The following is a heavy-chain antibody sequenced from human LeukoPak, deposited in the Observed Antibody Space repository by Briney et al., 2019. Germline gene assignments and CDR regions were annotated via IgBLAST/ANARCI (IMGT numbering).Heavy chain of an antibody. V-gene: IGHV3-30*14. CDR2: ISYEGSEK. Sequence: GGSLRLSCAASGFTLRNYGVNWVRQAPGKGLEWVAVISYEGSEKYYAESAKGRLTISRDNSKNTIYLLLNSLRPEDTAFYFCTRGLEYTGHQKCLDYWGQGTLVTVSS. J-gene: IGHJ4*02. CDR1: GFTLRNYG. D-gene: IGHD5-12*01. CDR3: TRGLEYTGHQKCLDY.